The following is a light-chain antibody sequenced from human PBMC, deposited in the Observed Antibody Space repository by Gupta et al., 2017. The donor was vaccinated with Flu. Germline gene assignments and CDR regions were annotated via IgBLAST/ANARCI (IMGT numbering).Light chain of an antibody. CDR2: KDS. J-gene: IGLJ1*01. Sequence: GQTARITCSGDVLSKQYTYWYQQKPGQAPVLVIYKDSERPSGIPERFSGSSSGTTVTLTISGVQAEDEADYYCQSADSVDTYYVFGTGTKVTVL. CDR1: VLSKQY. CDR3: QSADSVDTYYV. V-gene: IGLV3-25*03.